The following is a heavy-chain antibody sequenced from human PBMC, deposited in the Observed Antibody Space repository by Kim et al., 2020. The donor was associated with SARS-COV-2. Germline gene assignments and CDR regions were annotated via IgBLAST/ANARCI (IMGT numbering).Heavy chain of an antibody. Sequence: YADSVRGRFTISRDNAKNSLYLQMNSLRDDDTAVYYCARDVRGYDYPFDYWGQGTLVTVSS. D-gene: IGHD5-12*01. J-gene: IGHJ4*02. CDR3: ARDVRGYDYPFDY. V-gene: IGHV3-48*02.